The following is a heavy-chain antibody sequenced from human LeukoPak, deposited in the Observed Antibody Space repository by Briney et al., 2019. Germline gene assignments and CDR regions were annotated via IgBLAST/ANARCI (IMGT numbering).Heavy chain of an antibody. D-gene: IGHD3-3*01. CDR3: AKALTYYDFWNGFDP. J-gene: IGHJ5*02. Sequence: PGGSLRLSCAASGFTFDDYAMHWVRQAPGKGLEWVSLISWDGGSTYYADSVKGRFTISIDNSKNSLYLQMNSLRAEDTALYYCAKALTYYDFWNGFDPWGQGTLVTVSS. CDR1: GFTFDDYA. V-gene: IGHV3-43D*04. CDR2: ISWDGGST.